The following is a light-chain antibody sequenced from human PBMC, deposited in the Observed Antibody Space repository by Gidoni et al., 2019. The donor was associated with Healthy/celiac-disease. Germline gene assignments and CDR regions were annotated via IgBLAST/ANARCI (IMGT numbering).Light chain of an antibody. CDR3: SSYTSSSTVV. V-gene: IGLV2-14*01. Sequence: QSALPQPASVSASPVQSITISCTGTSSDVGGYNYVSLYQQHPGKAPKLMIYEVSNRPSGVSNRFSGSKSGNTASLTISGLQAEDEADYYCSSYTSSSTVVFGGGTKLTVL. CDR2: EVS. CDR1: SSDVGGYNY. J-gene: IGLJ2*01.